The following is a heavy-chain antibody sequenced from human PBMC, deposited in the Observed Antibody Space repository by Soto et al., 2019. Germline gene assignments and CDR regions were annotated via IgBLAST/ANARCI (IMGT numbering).Heavy chain of an antibody. V-gene: IGHV3-21*01. Sequence: PGGSLRLSCAASGFTFSSYSMNWVRQAPGKGLEWVSSISSSSSYIYYADSVKGRFTISRDNAKNSLYLQMNSLRAEDTAVYYCASRPYYGSGDPGAWGMDVWGQGTTVTVSS. CDR3: ASRPYYGSGDPGAWGMDV. J-gene: IGHJ6*02. CDR2: ISSSSSYI. D-gene: IGHD3-10*01. CDR1: GFTFSSYS.